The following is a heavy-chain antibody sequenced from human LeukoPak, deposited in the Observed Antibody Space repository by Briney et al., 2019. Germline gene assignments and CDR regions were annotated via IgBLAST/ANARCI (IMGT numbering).Heavy chain of an antibody. CDR3: ARGLAETGLGAFDI. V-gene: IGHV5-51*01. D-gene: IGHD2-21*02. J-gene: IGHJ3*02. Sequence: GESLKISCKGSGYSFTNWWIAWVRQMPGKGLGWMGIIHPYDSDTRYSPSFQGQVTISADKSISTAYLQWNSLKASDTAMYYCARGLAETGLGAFDIWGQGTMVTVSS. CDR2: IHPYDSDT. CDR1: GYSFTNWW.